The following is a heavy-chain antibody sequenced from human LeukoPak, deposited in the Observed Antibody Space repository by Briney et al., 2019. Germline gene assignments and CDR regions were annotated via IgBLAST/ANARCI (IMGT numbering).Heavy chain of an antibody. CDR2: INHSGST. D-gene: IGHD3-22*01. V-gene: IGHV4-34*01. CDR3: ARGPGYYDSSGLIDY. CDR1: GGSFSGYY. J-gene: IGHJ4*02. Sequence: SETLSLTCAVYGGSFSGYYWSWIRQPPGKGLEWIGEINHSGSTNYNPSLKSRVTISVDTSKNQFSLKLSSVTAAYTAVYYCARGPGYYDSSGLIDYWGQGTLVTVSS.